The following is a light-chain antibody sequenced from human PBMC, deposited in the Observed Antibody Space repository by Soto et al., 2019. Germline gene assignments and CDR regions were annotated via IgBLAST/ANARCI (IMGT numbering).Light chain of an antibody. CDR2: DVS. V-gene: IGLV2-11*01. Sequence: ALTQPRSVSGSPGQSVTISCTGTSSDVGGYNYVSWYQQHPGKAPKLMIYDVSKRPSGVPDRFSGSKSGKTASLIISGLQAEDEADYYCCSYAGRYTYVFGTGTKLTVL. CDR1: SSDVGGYNY. CDR3: CSYAGRYTYV. J-gene: IGLJ1*01.